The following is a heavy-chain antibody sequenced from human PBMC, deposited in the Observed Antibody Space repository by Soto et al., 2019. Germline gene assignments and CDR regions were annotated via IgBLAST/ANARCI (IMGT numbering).Heavy chain of an antibody. CDR3: AKDRIGWYEAQNYCDY. CDR2: ISYDGSNK. D-gene: IGHD6-19*01. Sequence: QVQLVESGGGVVQPGRSLRLSCAASGFTFSSYGMHWVRQAPGKGLEWVAVISYDGSNKYYADSVKGRFTISRDNSKNTLYLQMNSLRAEDTAVYYCAKDRIGWYEAQNYCDYWGQGTLVTVSS. CDR1: GFTFSSYG. J-gene: IGHJ4*02. V-gene: IGHV3-30*18.